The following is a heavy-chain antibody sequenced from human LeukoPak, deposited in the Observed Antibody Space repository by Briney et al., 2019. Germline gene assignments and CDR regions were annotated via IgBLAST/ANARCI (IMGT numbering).Heavy chain of an antibody. J-gene: IGHJ6*02. Sequence: PSETLSLTCTVSGGSISSGGYYWSWIRQHPGKGLEWIGYIYYSGSTYYNPSLKSRLTISVDTSKNQFSLKLRSVTATDTAVYYCARAGIAAAGNYGMDVWGQGTTVTVSS. V-gene: IGHV4-31*03. CDR2: IYYSGST. D-gene: IGHD6-13*01. CDR1: GGSISSGGYY. CDR3: ARAGIAAAGNYGMDV.